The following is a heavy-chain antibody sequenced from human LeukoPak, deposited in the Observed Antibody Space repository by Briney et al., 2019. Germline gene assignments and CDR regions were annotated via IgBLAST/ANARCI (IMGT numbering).Heavy chain of an antibody. CDR3: ARRVVGRGSYHNYAMDV. CDR1: GFTFSTHS. J-gene: IGHJ6*02. Sequence: GGSLRLSCAASGFTFSTHSMHWVRQAPGKGLEWVAIISYDGGIKYYADSVKGRFTIARDNSKNTLYLQMNSLRIEDTAVYYCARRVVGRGSYHNYAMDVWGQGATVTVSS. V-gene: IGHV3-30-3*01. CDR2: ISYDGGIK. D-gene: IGHD3-10*01.